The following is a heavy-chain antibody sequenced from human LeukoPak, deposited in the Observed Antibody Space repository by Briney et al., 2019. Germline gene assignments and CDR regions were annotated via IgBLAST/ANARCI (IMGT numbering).Heavy chain of an antibody. D-gene: IGHD2-15*01. Sequence: GGSLRLSCAASGFTFSSYSMNWVRQAPGKGLEWVSSISSSSSYIYYADSVKGRFTISRDNAKNSLYLQMNSLRSEDTAVYYCARGYYCSGGSCYSKWFDPWGQGTLVTVSS. CDR3: ARGYYCSGGSCYSKWFDP. J-gene: IGHJ5*02. CDR2: ISSSSSYI. V-gene: IGHV3-21*04. CDR1: GFTFSSYS.